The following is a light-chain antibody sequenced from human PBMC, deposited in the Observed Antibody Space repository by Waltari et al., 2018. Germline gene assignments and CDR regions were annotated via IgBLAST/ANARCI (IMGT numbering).Light chain of an antibody. Sequence: DIVMTQSPDSLAVSLGERATINCKSSQSVLYSSHNKNYLAWYQQKPGQPPQLLIYWASTRESGVPDRFIGSGSGTEFTLTISSLQAEDVAVYYCQKYSSTPYTFGQGTKLEIK. CDR1: QSVLYSSHNKNY. V-gene: IGKV4-1*01. CDR2: WAS. CDR3: QKYSSTPYT. J-gene: IGKJ2*01.